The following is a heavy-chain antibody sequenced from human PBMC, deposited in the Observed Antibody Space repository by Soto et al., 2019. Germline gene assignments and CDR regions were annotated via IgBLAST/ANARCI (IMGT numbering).Heavy chain of an antibody. J-gene: IGHJ4*02. CDR1: GASMSDYY. CDR3: ARSGHIFAGVV. D-gene: IGHD3-16*01. Sequence: PSETLSLTCTVSGASMSDYYGSWIRQSPGKGLEHIGYLHYSGSVNYNPSLRSRVTISMDRSKSQFSLKLTSVTAADTAIYYCARSGHIFAGVVWGQGILVTVSS. V-gene: IGHV4-59*01. CDR2: LHYSGSV.